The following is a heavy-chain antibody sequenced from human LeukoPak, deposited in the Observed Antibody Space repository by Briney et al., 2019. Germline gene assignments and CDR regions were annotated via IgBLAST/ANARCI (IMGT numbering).Heavy chain of an antibody. CDR1: GGTFSSYA. CDR3: AREASSTWYAMFDF. Sequence: SVKVSCKASGGTFSSYAISWVRQAPGQGLEWMGGIIPIFGTANYAPKFQGRVSITADESTSTAYMELISLRPDDTAVYYCAREASSTWYAMFDFWGQGTLVTVSS. V-gene: IGHV1-69*13. D-gene: IGHD6-13*01. J-gene: IGHJ4*02. CDR2: IIPIFGTA.